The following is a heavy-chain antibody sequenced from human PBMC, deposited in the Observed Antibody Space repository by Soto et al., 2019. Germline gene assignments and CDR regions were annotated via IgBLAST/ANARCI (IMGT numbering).Heavy chain of an antibody. D-gene: IGHD5-18*01. Sequence: EVQLVESGGGLVKPGGSLRLSCAASGFTFSSYSMNWVRQAPGKGLEWVSSISSSSSYIYYADSVKGRFTISRDNAKNSLYLQMNSLRAEDTAVYYCARDQPGYIDGYGLCYWGQGTLVTVSS. CDR2: ISSSSSYI. CDR1: GFTFSSYS. J-gene: IGHJ4*02. V-gene: IGHV3-21*01. CDR3: ARDQPGYIDGYGLCY.